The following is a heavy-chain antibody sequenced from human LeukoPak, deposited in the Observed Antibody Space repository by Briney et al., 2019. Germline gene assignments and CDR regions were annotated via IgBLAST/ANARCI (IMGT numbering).Heavy chain of an antibody. Sequence: GGSLRLSCRGSGFKFDDYGVTWVRQAPGKGLEWVSDINWNGGSTGYADSVKGRFTISRDNAKNSLYLQMNSLRAEDTALYYCARDRPLVVVNYFDYWGQGTLVTVSS. CDR1: GFKFDDYG. CDR3: ARDRPLVVVNYFDY. V-gene: IGHV3-20*04. CDR2: INWNGGST. J-gene: IGHJ4*02. D-gene: IGHD3-22*01.